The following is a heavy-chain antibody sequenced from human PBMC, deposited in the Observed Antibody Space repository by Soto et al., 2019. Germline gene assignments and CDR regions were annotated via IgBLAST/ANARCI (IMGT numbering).Heavy chain of an antibody. V-gene: IGHV4-30-4*01. J-gene: IGHJ5*02. CDR3: ARYPRKYNWFDP. CDR1: GGSISSGDYY. CDR2: IYYSGST. Sequence: SETLSLTCTVSGGSISSGDYYWSWIRQPPGKGLEWIGYIYYSGSTYYNPSLKSRVTISVDTSKNQFSLKLSSVTAADTAVYYCARYPRKYNWFDPWGQGTLVTVSS.